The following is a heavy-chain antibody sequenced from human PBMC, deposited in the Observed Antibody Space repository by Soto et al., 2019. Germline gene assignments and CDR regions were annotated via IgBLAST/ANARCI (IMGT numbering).Heavy chain of an antibody. V-gene: IGHV3-48*02. D-gene: IGHD3-16*02. CDR1: GFTFSLYS. J-gene: IGHJ6*01. CDR3: ARAVTWGLDV. CDR2: ISRSSTGI. Sequence: EVQLVESGGGLVQPGGSLRLSCAASGFTFSLYSMSWVRQAPGKGLEWVSYISRSSTGIHYADSVKGRFTISRDDDTNSIHLQMNSLRDGDTAVYYCARAVTWGLDVWGQATTVRISS.